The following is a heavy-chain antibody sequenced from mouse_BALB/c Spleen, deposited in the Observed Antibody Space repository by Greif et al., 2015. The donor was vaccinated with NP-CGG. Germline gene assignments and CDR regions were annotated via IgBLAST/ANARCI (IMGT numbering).Heavy chain of an antibody. V-gene: IGHV1S81*02. D-gene: IGHD3-3*01. J-gene: IGHJ2*01. CDR1: GYTFTSYY. Sequence: QVQLQQSGAELVKPGASVKLSCKASGYTFTSYYMYWVKQRPGQGLEWIGEINPSNGGTNFNEEFKSKATLTVDKSSSTAYMQLSSLTSEDSAVYYCTRSWDSYFDYWGQGTTLTVSS. CDR2: INPSNGGT. CDR3: TRSWDSYFDY.